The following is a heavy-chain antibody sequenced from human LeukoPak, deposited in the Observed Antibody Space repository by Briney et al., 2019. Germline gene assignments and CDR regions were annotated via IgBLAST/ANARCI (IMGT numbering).Heavy chain of an antibody. Sequence: SETLSLTCTVSGGSISGYYWSWIRQPPGKGLEWIGYIYYSGSTNYNPSLKSRVTISVDTSKNQFSLKLSSVTAADTAFYYCARFTGYSYGYGYFDLWGRGTLVTVSS. CDR3: ARFTGYSYGYGYFDL. V-gene: IGHV4-59*01. CDR2: IYYSGST. D-gene: IGHD5-18*01. CDR1: GGSISGYY. J-gene: IGHJ2*01.